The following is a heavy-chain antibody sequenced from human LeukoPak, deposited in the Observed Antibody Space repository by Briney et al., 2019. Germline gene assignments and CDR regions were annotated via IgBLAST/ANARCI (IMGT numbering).Heavy chain of an antibody. CDR2: ISGSGGST. CDR1: GFTFSSSA. Sequence: GGSLRLSCAASGFTFSSSAMSWVRQAPGKGLEWVSAISGSGGSTYYADSVKGRFTISRDNSKNTLYLQMNSLRAEDTAVYYCAKDDGVVPAAIGFDYWGQGTLVTVSS. CDR3: AKDDGVVPAAIGFDY. D-gene: IGHD2-2*01. V-gene: IGHV3-23*01. J-gene: IGHJ4*02.